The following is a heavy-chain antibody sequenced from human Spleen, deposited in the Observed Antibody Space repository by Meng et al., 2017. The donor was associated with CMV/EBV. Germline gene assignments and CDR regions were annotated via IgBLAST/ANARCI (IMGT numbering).Heavy chain of an antibody. Sequence: GESLKISCAASGFTFSSYAMSWVRQAPGKGLEWVSAISGSGGSTYYADSVKGRFTISRDNAKNSLYLQMNSLRAEDTAVYYCARALFIGWFDPWGQGTMVTVSS. V-gene: IGHV3-23*01. D-gene: IGHD1-26*01. J-gene: IGHJ5*01. CDR2: ISGSGGST. CDR1: GFTFSSYA. CDR3: ARALFIGWFDP.